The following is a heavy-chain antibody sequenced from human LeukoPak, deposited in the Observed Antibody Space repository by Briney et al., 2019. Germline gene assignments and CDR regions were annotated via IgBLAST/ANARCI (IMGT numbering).Heavy chain of an antibody. V-gene: IGHV3-21*04. CDR3: ARSTRRDTEVALAEYFQH. D-gene: IGHD5-18*01. Sequence: GGSLRLSCAASGFTFSSYIMNWVRQAPGKGLEWGSSISSSGSSIYYADSVKGRFTLSRDNAQNSLSLQMNSLRAEDTAVYYCARSTRRDTEVALAEYFQHWGQGTLVTVSS. CDR2: ISSSGSSI. CDR1: GFTFSSYI. J-gene: IGHJ1*01.